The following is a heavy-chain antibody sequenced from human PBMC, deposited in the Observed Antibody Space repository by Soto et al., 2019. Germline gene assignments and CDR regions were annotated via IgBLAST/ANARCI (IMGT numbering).Heavy chain of an antibody. CDR2: ISSSSSYI. Sequence: GGSLRLSCAASGFTFSSYSMNWVRQAPGKGLEWVSSISSSSSYIYYADSVKGRFTISRDNAKNSLYLQMNSLRAEDTAVYYCAREGAVAGTEDYWGQGTLVTVSS. V-gene: IGHV3-21*01. J-gene: IGHJ4*02. CDR1: GFTFSSYS. CDR3: AREGAVAGTEDY. D-gene: IGHD6-19*01.